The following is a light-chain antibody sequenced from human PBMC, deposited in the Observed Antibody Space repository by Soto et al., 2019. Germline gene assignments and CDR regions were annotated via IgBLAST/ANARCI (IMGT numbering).Light chain of an antibody. Sequence: EIVLTQSPGTLSLSTGERATLSCRASQSLTGSQLAWYQQKPGQDPRLLIYGASSRASGIPDRFRGSGSGTDFTLTISRLEPEDFAVYYCQQYGTSLFTFGPGTKVDIK. CDR2: GAS. CDR3: QQYGTSLFT. V-gene: IGKV3-20*01. J-gene: IGKJ3*01. CDR1: QSLTGSQ.